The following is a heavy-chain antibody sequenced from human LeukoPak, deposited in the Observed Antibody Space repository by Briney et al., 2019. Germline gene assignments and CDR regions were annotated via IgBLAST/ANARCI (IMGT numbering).Heavy chain of an antibody. Sequence: PGGSLRLSCAASGFTFSSYWIHWVRQAPGQGLLWVSRVNPDGRTTTYADSVKGRFTISRDNSKNTLYLQMNSLRAEDTAVYYCARSAYYGSNGYYFDYWGQGTLVTVSS. D-gene: IGHD3-22*01. J-gene: IGHJ4*02. V-gene: IGHV3-74*01. CDR1: GFTFSSYW. CDR2: VNPDGRTT. CDR3: ARSAYYGSNGYYFDY.